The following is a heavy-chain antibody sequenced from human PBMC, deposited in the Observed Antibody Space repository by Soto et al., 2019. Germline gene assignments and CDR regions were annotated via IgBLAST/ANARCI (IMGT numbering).Heavy chain of an antibody. V-gene: IGHV3-48*03. CDR1: GFTLSSYE. J-gene: IGHJ4*02. Sequence: EVQLVESGGGLVQPGGSLRLSCAASGFTLSSYEMNWVSPAPGKGLEWVSYISNSVSSIYYTDSVKGRFTISRDTAKNSLYLQMNSLRAEDTAVYYCARACGSYWGFDCWCQGTLVTVSS. CDR3: ARACGSYWGFDC. CDR2: ISNSVSSI. D-gene: IGHD1-26*01.